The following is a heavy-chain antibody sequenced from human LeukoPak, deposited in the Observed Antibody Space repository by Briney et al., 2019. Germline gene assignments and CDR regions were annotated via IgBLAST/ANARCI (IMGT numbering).Heavy chain of an antibody. V-gene: IGHV4-4*07. CDR3: ARHTCSSTSCPPISEFYYYYYYMDV. J-gene: IGHJ6*03. D-gene: IGHD2-2*01. Sequence: PSETLSLTCTVSGGSISSYYWSWIRQPAGKGLEWIGRIYTSGSTNYNPSLKSRVTMSVDTSKNQFSLKLSSVTAADTAVYYCARHTCSSTSCPPISEFYYYYYYMDVWGKGTTVTVSS. CDR1: GGSISSYY. CDR2: IYTSGST.